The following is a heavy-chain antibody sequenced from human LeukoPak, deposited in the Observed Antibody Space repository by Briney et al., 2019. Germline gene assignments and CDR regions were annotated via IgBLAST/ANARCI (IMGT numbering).Heavy chain of an antibody. CDR2: ISYDGSNK. CDR3: AKDQVYGDSKFDY. J-gene: IGHJ4*02. V-gene: IGHV3-30*18. CDR1: GFTFSSYG. D-gene: IGHD4-17*01. Sequence: GGSLRLSCAASGFTFSSYGMHWVRQAPGKGLEWVAVISYDGSNKYYADSVKGRFTISRDNSKNTLYLQMNSLRAEDTAVYYCAKDQVYGDSKFDYWGQGTLVTVSS.